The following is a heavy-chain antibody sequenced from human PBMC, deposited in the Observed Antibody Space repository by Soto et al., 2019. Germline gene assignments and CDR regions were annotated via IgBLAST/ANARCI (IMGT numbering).Heavy chain of an antibody. V-gene: IGHV1-46*01. D-gene: IGHD5-18*01. J-gene: IGHJ6*02. CDR1: GYTFTSYY. CDR2: INPSGGST. CDR3: ARSWDTAMAIYGMDV. Sequence: QVQLVQSGAEVKKPGASVKVSCKASGYTFTSYYMHWVRQAPGQGLEWMGTINPSGGSTSYAQKFQGRVTMTRDTSTSTVYMELSSLRSEDTAVYYCARSWDTAMAIYGMDVWGQGTTVTVSS.